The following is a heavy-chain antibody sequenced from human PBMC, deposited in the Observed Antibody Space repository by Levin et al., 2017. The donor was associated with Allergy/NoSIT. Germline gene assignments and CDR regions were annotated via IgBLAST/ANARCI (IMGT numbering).Heavy chain of an antibody. CDR3: AKDRGRSGYFSY. D-gene: IGHD3-3*01. CDR1: GFTFSSYA. J-gene: IGHJ4*02. Sequence: GSLRLSCAASGFTFSSYAMSWVRQAPGKGLEWVSAISGSGGSTYYADSVKGRFTISRDNSKNTLYLQMNSLRAEDTAVYYCAKDRGRSGYFSYWGQGTLVTVSS. CDR2: ISGSGGST. V-gene: IGHV3-23*01.